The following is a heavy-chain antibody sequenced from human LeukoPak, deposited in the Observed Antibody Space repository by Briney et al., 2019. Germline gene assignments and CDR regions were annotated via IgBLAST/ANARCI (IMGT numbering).Heavy chain of an antibody. J-gene: IGHJ3*02. Sequence: PGGSLRLSCAASGFTFSSYEMNWVRQAPGKGLEWVSAISGSGGSTYYADSVKGRFTISRDNSKNTLYLQMNSLRAEDTAVYYCAKDLQYYDFWSGYLSRDAFDIWGQGTMVTVSS. CDR2: ISGSGGST. CDR3: AKDLQYYDFWSGYLSRDAFDI. V-gene: IGHV3-23*01. D-gene: IGHD3-3*01. CDR1: GFTFSSYE.